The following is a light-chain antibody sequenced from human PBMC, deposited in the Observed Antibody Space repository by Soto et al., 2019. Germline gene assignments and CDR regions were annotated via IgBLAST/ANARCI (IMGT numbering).Light chain of an antibody. V-gene: IGKV3-20*01. J-gene: IGKJ4*01. Sequence: EVVLTQSPGTLSLSPGERVTLSCRASQNLKSSYLAWYQQRPGQAPVLLIHAASIRATGIPDRFSGSGSGTDFTLTITRLEPDDFALYFCQQYDDSLSFGGGTKVEIK. CDR1: QNLKSSY. CDR2: AAS. CDR3: QQYDDSLS.